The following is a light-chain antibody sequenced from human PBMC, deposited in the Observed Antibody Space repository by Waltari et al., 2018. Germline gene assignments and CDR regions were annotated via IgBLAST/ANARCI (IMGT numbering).Light chain of an antibody. Sequence: DIQMTQSPSTLSASVGDRVTITCRASQSISSWLAWSQQKAGKAPKLLINTASNLESGVPSRFRGSGSGTEFTLTLSGLQPDDFATYYCQQYDVSALNFGGGTKVEFK. CDR1: QSISSW. CDR3: QQYDVSALN. V-gene: IGKV1-5*03. CDR2: TAS. J-gene: IGKJ4*01.